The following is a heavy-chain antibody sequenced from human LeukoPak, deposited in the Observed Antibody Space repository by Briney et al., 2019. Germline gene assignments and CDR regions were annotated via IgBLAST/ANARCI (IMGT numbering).Heavy chain of an antibody. CDR2: IVPIFGTA. Sequence: SVKVSCKASGGTFSSYTISWVRQAPGQGLEWMGGIVPIFGTANYAQKFQGRVTITADESTSTAYMELSSLRSEDTAVYYCARGRYSSSINSMDVWGQGTTVTVSS. D-gene: IGHD6-6*01. V-gene: IGHV1-69*13. CDR1: GGTFSSYT. CDR3: ARGRYSSSINSMDV. J-gene: IGHJ6*02.